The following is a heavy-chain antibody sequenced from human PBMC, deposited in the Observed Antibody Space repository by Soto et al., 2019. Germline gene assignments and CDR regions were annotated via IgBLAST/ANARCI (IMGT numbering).Heavy chain of an antibody. J-gene: IGHJ5*02. CDR2: IKSKTDGGTT. D-gene: IGHD2-15*01. CDR3: TTDIYCSGGSCFGTSNWFDP. Sequence: GGSLRLSCAASGFTFSNAWMSWVRQAPGKGLEWVGRIKSKTDGGTTDYAAPVKGRFTISRDDSKNTLYLQMNSLKTEDTAVYYCTTDIYCSGGSCFGTSNWFDPWGQGTLVTVSS. CDR1: GFTFSNAW. V-gene: IGHV3-15*01.